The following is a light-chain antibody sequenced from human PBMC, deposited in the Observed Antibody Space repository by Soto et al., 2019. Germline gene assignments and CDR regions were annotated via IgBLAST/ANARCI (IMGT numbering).Light chain of an antibody. J-gene: IGKJ1*01. CDR2: AAS. V-gene: IGKV1-39*01. CDR3: QQTYSSPRT. Sequence: DIQMTQSPSSLSASVADRVTITCRASQSIRRSLNWYQQKPGKAPNLLIYAASSLQTGVPSRFTGSGSGTDFTLTISNLQPEDFVVYYCQQTYSSPRTFGQGTKVEIK. CDR1: QSIRRS.